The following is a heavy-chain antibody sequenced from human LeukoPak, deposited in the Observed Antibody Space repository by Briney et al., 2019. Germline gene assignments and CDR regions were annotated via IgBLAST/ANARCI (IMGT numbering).Heavy chain of an antibody. J-gene: IGHJ6*03. CDR1: GYTFTSYG. V-gene: IGHV1-18*01. Sequence: ASVKVSCKASGYTFTSYGISWVRQAPGQGLEWMGWISAYNGNTNYAQKLQGRVTMTTDTSTSTAYMELRSLRSDDTAVYYCARDRDYDYVWGSSNMDVWGKGTTVTISS. CDR2: ISAYNGNT. D-gene: IGHD3-16*01. CDR3: ARDRDYDYVWGSSNMDV.